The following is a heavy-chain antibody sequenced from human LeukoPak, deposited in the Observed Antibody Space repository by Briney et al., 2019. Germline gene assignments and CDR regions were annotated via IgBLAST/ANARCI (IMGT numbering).Heavy chain of an antibody. J-gene: IGHJ4*02. CDR2: ICYSGSI. D-gene: IGHD2-2*01. V-gene: IGHV4-31*03. CDR3: ARIGSHCSGTSCYGDY. Sequence: SETLSLTCTVSGGSISSGNDYWSWIRQHPGKGLEWIGNICYSGSIYYNPSLKSRVTISVDTSKNQFSLKVSSVTAADTAVYYCARIGSHCSGTSCYGDYWGQGALVTVSS. CDR1: GGSISSGNDY.